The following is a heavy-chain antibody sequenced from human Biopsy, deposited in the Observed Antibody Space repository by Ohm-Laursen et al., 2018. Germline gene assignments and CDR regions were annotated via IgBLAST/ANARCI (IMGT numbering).Heavy chain of an antibody. Sequence: SVKPSCNASGYTFTTYYIHWVRQPPGQGLECMGIINPGGNSTAYTPNFQGRVTMTWDTSTTTVYMELSSLRSEDPAVYYCVLASFDYWGQGTLVTVPS. CDR1: GYTFTTYY. V-gene: IGHV1-46*01. J-gene: IGHJ4*02. CDR3: VLASFDY. CDR2: INPGGNST.